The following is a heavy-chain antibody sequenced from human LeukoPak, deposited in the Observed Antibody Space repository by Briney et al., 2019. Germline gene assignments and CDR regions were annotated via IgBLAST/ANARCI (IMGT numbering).Heavy chain of an antibody. V-gene: IGHV1-18*01. Sequence: ASVKVSCKAPGYTFTSYGISWVRQAPGQGLEWMGWISAYNGNTNYAQKLQGRVTMTTDTSTSTAYMELRSLRSDDTAVYYCARDQNGYYYDSSGYCGYWGQGTLVTVSS. J-gene: IGHJ4*02. CDR1: GYTFTSYG. CDR3: ARDQNGYYYDSSGYCGY. D-gene: IGHD3-22*01. CDR2: ISAYNGNT.